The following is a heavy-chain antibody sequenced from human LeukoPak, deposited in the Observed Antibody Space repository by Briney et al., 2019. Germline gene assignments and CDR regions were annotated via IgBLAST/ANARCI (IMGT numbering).Heavy chain of an antibody. CDR3: AKERGVSSSWYLSNYFDY. D-gene: IGHD6-13*01. Sequence: GGSLRLSCAASGFTFSSYGMHWVRQAPGKGLEWVAVISYDGSNTYYADSVKGRFTISGDNSKNTLYLQMKSLRAEDPGVYYCAKERGVSSSWYLSNYFDYWGQGTLVIVSS. V-gene: IGHV3-30*18. CDR2: ISYDGSNT. J-gene: IGHJ4*02. CDR1: GFTFSSYG.